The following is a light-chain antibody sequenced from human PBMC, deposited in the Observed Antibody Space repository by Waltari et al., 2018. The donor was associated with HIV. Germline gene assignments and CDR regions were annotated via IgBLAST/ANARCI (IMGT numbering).Light chain of an antibody. V-gene: IGLV6-57*01. J-gene: IGLJ3*02. CDR3: HSYDATFQV. CDR2: ADT. CDR1: RAIVRTY. Sequence: FVLTQPHSVSQSPGKTVTISCHRSRAIVRTYIHSWQHRPGSLPRTVIHADTRSPSGVPDRFSGSIDRSSNSASLTISGLEPEDEADYYCHSYDATFQVFGGGTRLTVL.